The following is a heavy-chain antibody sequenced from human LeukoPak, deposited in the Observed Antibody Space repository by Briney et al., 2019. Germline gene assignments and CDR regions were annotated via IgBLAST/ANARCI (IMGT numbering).Heavy chain of an antibody. D-gene: IGHD5-12*01. CDR3: ATGGKWLPHIRNWFDP. CDR2: ISISSSI. CDR1: GFTFSSYS. V-gene: IGHV3-21*01. Sequence: GGSLRLSCAASGFTFSSYSMTWVRQAPGKGPDWVSFISISSSIYYADSVKGRFTISRDNAKNSLYLQMNSLRAEDTAVYYCATGGKWLPHIRNWFDPWGQGTLVTVSS. J-gene: IGHJ5*02.